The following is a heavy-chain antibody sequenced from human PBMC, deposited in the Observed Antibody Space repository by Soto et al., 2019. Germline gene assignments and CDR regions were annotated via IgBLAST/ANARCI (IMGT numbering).Heavy chain of an antibody. Sequence: SETLSLTCTVSGGSISGGGYDWSWIRQHPGKGLEWIGYIYYSGSTYYNPSLKSRVTISVDRSKNQFSLKLSSVTAADTAVYYCARAPARYYYDSSGYYYGDYFDYWGQGTLVTVSS. V-gene: IGHV4-31*03. CDR1: GGSISGGGYD. J-gene: IGHJ4*02. CDR2: IYYSGST. D-gene: IGHD3-22*01. CDR3: ARAPARYYYDSSGYYYGDYFDY.